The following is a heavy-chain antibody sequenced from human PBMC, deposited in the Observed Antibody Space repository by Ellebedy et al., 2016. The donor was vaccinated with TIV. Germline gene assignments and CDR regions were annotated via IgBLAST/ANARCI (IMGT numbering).Heavy chain of an antibody. D-gene: IGHD4-17*01. CDR2: ISTSSSYI. V-gene: IGHV3-21*01. Sequence: GESLKISCAASGFTFSSYTLNWVRQAPGKGLEWVSSISTSSSYIYYADSVKGRFTISRDNAKNPLFLQMTSLRAEDTAVYYCARKVPAPTTVPPNWYFDLWGRGTLVIVSS. J-gene: IGHJ2*01. CDR3: ARKVPAPTTVPPNWYFDL. CDR1: GFTFSSYT.